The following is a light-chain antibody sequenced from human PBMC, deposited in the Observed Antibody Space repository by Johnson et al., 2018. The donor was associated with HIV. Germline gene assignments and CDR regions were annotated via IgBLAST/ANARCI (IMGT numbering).Light chain of an antibody. CDR2: DNN. Sequence: QSVLTQPPSVSAAPGQKVTISCSGSSSNIGNNYVSWYQQLPGTAPKLLIYDNNKRPSGIPDRFSGSKSGTSATLGITGLQTGDEADYYCGTWDSSLRVGFFVTGTNVTVL. V-gene: IGLV1-51*01. J-gene: IGLJ1*01. CDR3: GTWDSSLRVGF. CDR1: SSNIGNNY.